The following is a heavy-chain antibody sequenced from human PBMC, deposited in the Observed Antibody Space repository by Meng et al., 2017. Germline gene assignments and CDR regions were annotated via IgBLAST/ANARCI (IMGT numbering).Heavy chain of an antibody. V-gene: IGHV3-7*01. D-gene: IGHD3-10*01. CDR2: IKQDGSEK. Sequence: EVQLVEAGGGLIQPGGSLRLSCAASGFTVSSNYMSWVRQAPGKGLEWVANIKQDGSEKYYVDSVKGRFTISRDNAKNSLYLQMNSLRAEDTAVYYCAREGVIYWYFDLWGRGTLVTVSS. J-gene: IGHJ2*01. CDR3: AREGVIYWYFDL. CDR1: GFTVSSNY.